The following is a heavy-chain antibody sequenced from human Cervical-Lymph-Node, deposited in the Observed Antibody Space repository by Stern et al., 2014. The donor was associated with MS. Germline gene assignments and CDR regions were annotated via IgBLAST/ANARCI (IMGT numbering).Heavy chain of an antibody. Sequence: VQLVQSGGGVVQPGRSLRLSCAASGFTFSNYAIHWVRQAPGKGLEWVAVISYDGSNKYYADSVKGRFTISRDNSKSTLYLQMNSLRAEDTAVYYCGGGYCRSTSCYYGVDVWGQGTTVTVSS. V-gene: IGHV3-30-3*01. J-gene: IGHJ6*02. CDR3: GGGYCRSTSCYYGVDV. D-gene: IGHD2-2*01. CDR2: ISYDGSNK. CDR1: GFTFSNYA.